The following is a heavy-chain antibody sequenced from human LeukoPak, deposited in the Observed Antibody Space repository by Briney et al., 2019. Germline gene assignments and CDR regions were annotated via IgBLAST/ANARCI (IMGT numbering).Heavy chain of an antibody. D-gene: IGHD3-22*01. CDR2: IYHSGST. CDR3: VSYYYGSSAPKRNY. V-gene: IGHV4-4*02. J-gene: IGHJ4*02. CDR1: GGSISSSNW. Sequence: SETLSLTCAVSGGSISSSNWWSWVRQPPGKGLEWIGEIYHSGSTNYNPSLKSRVTISVDKSKNQFSLKLRSVTAGDTAVYYCVSYYYGSSAPKRNYWGQGILVTVSS.